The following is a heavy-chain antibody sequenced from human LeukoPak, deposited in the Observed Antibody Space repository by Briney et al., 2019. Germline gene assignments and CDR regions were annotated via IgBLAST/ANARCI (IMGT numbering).Heavy chain of an antibody. Sequence: EASVKVSCKASGGTFSSYAISWVRQAPGQGLEWMGGIIPIFGTANYAQKFQGRVTITADESTSTAYMELSSLRSEDTAVYYCAREARTIFGVVIPNFDIWGQGTMVAVSS. J-gene: IGHJ3*02. CDR2: IIPIFGTA. V-gene: IGHV1-69*13. D-gene: IGHD3-3*01. CDR3: AREARTIFGVVIPNFDI. CDR1: GGTFSSYA.